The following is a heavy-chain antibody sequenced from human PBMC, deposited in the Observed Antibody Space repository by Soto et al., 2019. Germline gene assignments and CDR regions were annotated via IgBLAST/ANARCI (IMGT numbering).Heavy chain of an antibody. CDR1: GYSFTSYW. CDR3: ARATTEYSSADCSSDY. CDR2: IYPGDSDT. J-gene: IGHJ4*02. D-gene: IGHD2-21*02. V-gene: IGHV5-51*01. Sequence: GESLKISCKGSGYSFTSYWIGWVRQMPGKGLEWMGIIYPGDSDTRYSPSFQGQVTISADKSISTAYLQWSSLKASDTAMYYCARATTEYSSADCSSDYWGQGTLVTVSS.